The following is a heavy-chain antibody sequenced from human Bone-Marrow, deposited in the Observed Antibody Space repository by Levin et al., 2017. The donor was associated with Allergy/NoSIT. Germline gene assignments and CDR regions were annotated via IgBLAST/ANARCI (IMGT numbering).Heavy chain of an antibody. V-gene: IGHV3-7*01. CDR2: MKQDGTEK. CDR1: GFTFTSYW. D-gene: IGHD5-18*01. Sequence: GASVKVSCATSGFTFTSYWINWLRQAPGKGLEWVANMKQDGTEKYYADSVKGRFTISRDNAKNSLYLQMNSLRADDAAVYYCESDGPVGYCYERTGYCDNWGAGPLVTDSS. J-gene: IGHJ4*02. CDR3: ESDGPVGYCYERTGYCDN.